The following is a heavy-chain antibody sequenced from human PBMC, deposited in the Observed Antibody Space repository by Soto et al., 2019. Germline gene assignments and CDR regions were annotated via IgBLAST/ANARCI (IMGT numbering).Heavy chain of an antibody. CDR2: FDPEDGEA. CDR3: AALYASGVEF. J-gene: IGHJ4*01. Sequence: ASVKVSCKISGYTLTEFALSWVRQAPGNGLEWLGGFDPEDGEAISAQNAQGRITMTADASTGTVFMELNSLRSDDTAVYYCAALYASGVEFWGQGTMVTVSS. CDR1: GYTLTEFA. D-gene: IGHD2-2*01. V-gene: IGHV1-24*01.